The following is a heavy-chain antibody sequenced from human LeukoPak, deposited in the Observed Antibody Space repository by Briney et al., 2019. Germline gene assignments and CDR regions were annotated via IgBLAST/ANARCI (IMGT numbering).Heavy chain of an antibody. D-gene: IGHD3-3*01. V-gene: IGHV4-4*07. Sequence: SETLSLTCTVSGGSISSYYWSWIRQPARKGLEWIGRIYTSGSTNYNPSLKSRVTMSVDASKNQFSLKLSSVTAADTAVYYCARGATYYDFWSGYYDYWGQGTLVTVSS. CDR3: ARGATYYDFWSGYYDY. CDR1: GGSISSYY. J-gene: IGHJ4*02. CDR2: IYTSGST.